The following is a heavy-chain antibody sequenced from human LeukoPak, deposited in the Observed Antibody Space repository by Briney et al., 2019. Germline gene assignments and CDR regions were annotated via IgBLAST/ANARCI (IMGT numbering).Heavy chain of an antibody. V-gene: IGHV3-48*01. Sequence: PGGSLRLSCAASGFTFSRNSMNWVRQAPGKGLEWISYISYDSAIKYYADSVRGRFTISRDNAKNSLSLQMHSLRAEDTAVYYCARDYYYDSSGYVDAFDIWGQGTMVTVSS. J-gene: IGHJ3*02. D-gene: IGHD3-22*01. CDR3: ARDYYYDSSGYVDAFDI. CDR1: GFTFSRNS. CDR2: ISYDSAIK.